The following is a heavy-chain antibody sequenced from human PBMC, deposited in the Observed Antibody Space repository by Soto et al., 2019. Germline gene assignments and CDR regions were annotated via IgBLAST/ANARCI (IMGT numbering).Heavy chain of an antibody. CDR1: GYSFTSYW. D-gene: IGHD6-6*01. Sequence: RGESMKISWNGSGYSFTSYWIGWVRQMPWKGLEWMGIIYPGDSDTRYSPSFQGQVTISADKSISTAYLQWSSLKASDTAMYYCARHSSSSAVDYWGQGTLVTVSS. CDR3: ARHSSSSAVDY. J-gene: IGHJ4*02. V-gene: IGHV5-51*01. CDR2: IYPGDSDT.